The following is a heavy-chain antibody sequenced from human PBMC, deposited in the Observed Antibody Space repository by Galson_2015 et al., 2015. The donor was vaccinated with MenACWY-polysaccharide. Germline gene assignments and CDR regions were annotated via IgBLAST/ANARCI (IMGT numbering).Heavy chain of an antibody. CDR1: GFTFSNYW. CDR3: ARDNWDDY. V-gene: IGHV3-7*01. Sequence: SLRLSCAASGFTFSNYWMSWVRQAPGKRLEWVANIKQDGSAEYYVDSVRGRFTISRDNAKNSVYLQMSSLRAEDTAVYYCARDNWDDYWGQGTLVTVSS. D-gene: IGHD7-27*01. CDR2: IKQDGSAE. J-gene: IGHJ4*02.